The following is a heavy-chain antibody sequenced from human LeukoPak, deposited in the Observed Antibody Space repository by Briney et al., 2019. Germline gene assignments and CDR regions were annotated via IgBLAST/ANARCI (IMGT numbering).Heavy chain of an antibody. V-gene: IGHV4-34*01. CDR3: ARAALRSWYDY. Sequence: SETLSLTCAVYGGSFSGYYWSWIRQPPGKGLERIGEINHSGSTNYNPSLKSRVTISVDTSKNQFSLKLSSVTAADTAVYYCARAALRSWYDYWGQGTLVTVSS. CDR1: GGSFSGYY. CDR2: INHSGST. D-gene: IGHD6-13*01. J-gene: IGHJ4*02.